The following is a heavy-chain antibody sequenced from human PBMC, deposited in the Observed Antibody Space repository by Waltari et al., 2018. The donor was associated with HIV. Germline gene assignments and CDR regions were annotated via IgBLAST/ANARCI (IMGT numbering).Heavy chain of an antibody. V-gene: IGHV3-30*18. Sequence: QVQLVESGGGVVQPGRSLRLSCAASGFSFSTYGMHWVRQAPAKGLEWVAVISYDGSNKYYADSVKGRFTSSRDNSKNTLYLQMNSLRAEDTAVYYCAKDKGGVTYIFDYWGQGTLVTVSS. CDR3: AKDKGGVTYIFDY. CDR2: ISYDGSNK. D-gene: IGHD1-1*01. J-gene: IGHJ4*02. CDR1: GFSFSTYG.